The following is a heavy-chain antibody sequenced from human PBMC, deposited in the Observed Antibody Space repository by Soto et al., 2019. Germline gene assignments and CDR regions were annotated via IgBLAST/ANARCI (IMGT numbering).Heavy chain of an antibody. CDR3: ARVPSSSGRAHFDY. CDR1: GFTFSSYA. V-gene: IGHV3-30-3*01. Sequence: QVQLVESGGGVVQPGRSLRLSCAASGFTFSSYAMHWVRQAPGKGLDWVAVISYDGTNKYYADTVKGRFTISRDNSKNTLDLQRNSLRAEATAVYYCARVPSSSGRAHFDYWGQGTLVSVST. D-gene: IGHD2-15*01. J-gene: IGHJ4*02. CDR2: ISYDGTNK.